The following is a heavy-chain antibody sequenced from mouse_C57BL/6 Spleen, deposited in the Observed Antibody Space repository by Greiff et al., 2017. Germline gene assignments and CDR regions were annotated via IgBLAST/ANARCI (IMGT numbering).Heavy chain of an antibody. CDR1: GYTFTSYW. Sequence: VKLMESGAELAKPGASVTLSCKASGYTFTSYWMHWVKQRPGQGLEWIGYINPSSGYTKYNQKFKDKATLTADKSSSTAYMQLSSLTYEDSAVYYCARGENYYDYDGAYWGQGTLVTVSA. D-gene: IGHD2-4*01. J-gene: IGHJ3*01. V-gene: IGHV1-7*01. CDR2: INPSSGYT. CDR3: ARGENYYDYDGAY.